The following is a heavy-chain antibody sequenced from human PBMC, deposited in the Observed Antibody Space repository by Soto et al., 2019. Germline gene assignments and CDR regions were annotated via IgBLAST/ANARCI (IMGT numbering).Heavy chain of an antibody. CDR3: ARAETVLMVYAASGV. CDR1: GFTFSSYA. J-gene: IGHJ4*02. CDR2: ISYDGSNK. V-gene: IGHV3-30-3*01. D-gene: IGHD2-8*01. Sequence: PGGSLRLSCAASGFTFSSYAMHWVRQAPGKGLEWVAVISYDGSNKYYADSVKGRFTISRDNSKNTLYLQMSSLRAEDTAVYYCARAETVLMVYAASGVWGQGTLVTVSS.